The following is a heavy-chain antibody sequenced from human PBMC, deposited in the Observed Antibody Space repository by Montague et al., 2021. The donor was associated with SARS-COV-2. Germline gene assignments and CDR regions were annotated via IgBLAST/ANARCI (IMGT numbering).Heavy chain of an antibody. CDR3: ARSGVGIFDFSYFDS. Sequence: SETLSLTCSVSGFSISSGYYWGWIRQTPGKGLGWIGSRYQNGATYYSPSPKRPVTILLDTSKNQFSLSLTSVTAADTAVYYCARSGVGIFDFSYFDSWGQGSLVIVSS. V-gene: IGHV4-38-2*02. D-gene: IGHD3-3*01. CDR2: RYQNGAT. J-gene: IGHJ4*02. CDR1: GFSISSGYY.